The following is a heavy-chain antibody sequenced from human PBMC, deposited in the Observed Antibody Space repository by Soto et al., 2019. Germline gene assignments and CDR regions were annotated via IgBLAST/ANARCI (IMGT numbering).Heavy chain of an antibody. J-gene: IGHJ3*02. Sequence: EVQLLESGGGLVQPGGSLRLSCAASGFTFSSYAMSWVRQAPGKGLAWVSVISSSGGTTYYADSVKGRFTISRDNSKITMYLRMNSLRAEDTAVYYCAEPHVERATKDSFDIWGQGTMVTVSS. CDR1: GFTFSSYA. D-gene: IGHD5-12*01. CDR2: ISSSGGTT. V-gene: IGHV3-23*01. CDR3: AEPHVERATKDSFDI.